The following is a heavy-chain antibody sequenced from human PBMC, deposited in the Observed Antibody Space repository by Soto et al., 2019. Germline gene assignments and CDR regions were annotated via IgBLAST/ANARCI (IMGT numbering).Heavy chain of an antibody. CDR2: ISAYNGNT. V-gene: IGHV1-18*01. J-gene: IGHJ5*02. D-gene: IGHD6-19*01. CDR3: AREISGYSSGWYSTAHWFDP. CDR1: GYTFTSYG. Sequence: ASVKVSCKASGYTFTSYGISWVRQAPGQGLEWMGWISAYNGNTNYAQKLQGRVTMTTDTSTSTAYMELRSLRSDDTAVYYCAREISGYSSGWYSTAHWFDPWGQGTLVTVSS.